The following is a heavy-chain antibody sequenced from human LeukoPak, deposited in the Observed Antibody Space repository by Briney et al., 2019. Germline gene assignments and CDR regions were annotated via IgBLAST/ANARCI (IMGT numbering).Heavy chain of an antibody. CDR2: FDPEDGET. CDR3: ATWTGTLGYYFDY. D-gene: IGHD3/OR15-3a*01. J-gene: IGHJ4*02. V-gene: IGHV1-24*01. CDR1: GYTLTELS. Sequence: ASVKVSCKVSGYTLTELSMHWVRQAPGKGLEWMGGFDPEDGETIYAQKFQGRVTMTEDTSTDTACMELSSLRSEDTAVYYCATWTGTLGYYFDYWGQGTLVTVSS.